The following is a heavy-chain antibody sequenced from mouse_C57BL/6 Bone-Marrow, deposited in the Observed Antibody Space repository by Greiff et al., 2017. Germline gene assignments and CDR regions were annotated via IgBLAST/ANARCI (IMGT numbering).Heavy chain of an antibody. J-gene: IGHJ2*01. CDR2: IYPRSGNT. CDR3: ARGGTGMDFDY. Sequence: VQVVESGAELARPGASVKLSCKASGYTFTSYGISWVKQRTGQGLEWIGEIYPRSGNTYYNEKFKGKATLTADKSSSTAYMELRSLTSEDSAVYFCARGGTGMDFDYWGQGTTLTVSS. V-gene: IGHV1-81*01. CDR1: GYTFTSYG. D-gene: IGHD4-1*01.